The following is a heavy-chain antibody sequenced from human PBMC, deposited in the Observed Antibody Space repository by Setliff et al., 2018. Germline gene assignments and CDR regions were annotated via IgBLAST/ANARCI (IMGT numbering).Heavy chain of an antibody. CDR1: DYAFVSYG. CDR3: AGAPRLEWILPTFDY. CDR2: ISAYTGKA. V-gene: IGHV1-18*01. J-gene: IGHJ4*02. Sequence: ASVKVSCKASDYAFVSYGLSWMRQAPGQGLEWLGWISAYTGKADYAHNFQDRLTMTTDTSTNTAYMELRSLTSDDTAVYFCAGAPRLEWILPTFDYWGQGTPVTVSS. D-gene: IGHD3-3*01.